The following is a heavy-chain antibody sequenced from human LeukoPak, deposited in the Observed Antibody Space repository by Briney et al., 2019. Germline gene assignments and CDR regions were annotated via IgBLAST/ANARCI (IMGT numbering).Heavy chain of an antibody. J-gene: IGHJ4*02. V-gene: IGHV1-3*01. CDR1: GYTFTSYA. CDR2: INAGNGNT. CDR3: ARVGAAAGPYYFDY. D-gene: IGHD6-13*01. Sequence: ATVKVSCKASGYTFTSYAIHWVRQAPGQRLEWMGWINAGNGNTKYSQKFQGRVTITTDTSASTAYMELSSLRSEDTAVYYCARVGAAAGPYYFDYWGQGTLVTVSS.